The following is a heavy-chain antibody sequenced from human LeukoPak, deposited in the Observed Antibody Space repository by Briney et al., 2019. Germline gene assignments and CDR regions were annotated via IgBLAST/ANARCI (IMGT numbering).Heavy chain of an antibody. V-gene: IGHV3-23*01. J-gene: IGHJ4*02. CDR1: GFTFSSYA. Sequence: PGGALRLSCAAPGFTFSSYAMSWVRQAPGKGLEWVSAISGSGGSTYYADSVKGRFTISRDNSKNKLYLQMKSLRAEDTAVYYCAKGRGATMVRGYLDYWGQGNLVTVSS. CDR3: AKGRGATMVRGYLDY. CDR2: ISGSGGST. D-gene: IGHD3-10*01.